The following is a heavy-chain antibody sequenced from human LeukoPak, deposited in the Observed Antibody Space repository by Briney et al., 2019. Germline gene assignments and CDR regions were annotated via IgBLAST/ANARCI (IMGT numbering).Heavy chain of an antibody. CDR2: INHSGST. CDR1: GGSISSSSYY. D-gene: IGHD6-13*01. V-gene: IGHV4-39*01. J-gene: IGHJ4*02. CDR3: ARHDRSSCLSY. Sequence: SETLSLTCTVSGGSISSSSYYWGWIRQPPGKGLEWIGEINHSGSTNYNPSLKSRVTISVDTSKNQFSLKLSSVTAADTAVYYCARHDRSSCLSYWGQGTLVTVSS.